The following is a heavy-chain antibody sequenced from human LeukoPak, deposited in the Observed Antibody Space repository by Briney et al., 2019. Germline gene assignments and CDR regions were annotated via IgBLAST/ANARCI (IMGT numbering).Heavy chain of an antibody. Sequence: PAGTLSLSCAASGFTFSSYAMHWVRQAPGKGLEYISAISCSGGSTYYANSVRGSFTISRDNSKNTLYLQMGSLSAEDMAVYYCARDSWTTLELSFRSPYYYYSGMDVWGQGTTVTVSS. D-gene: IGHD1-1*01. CDR3: ARDSWTTLELSFRSPYYYYSGMDV. CDR2: ISCSGGST. J-gene: IGHJ6*02. V-gene: IGHV3-64*01. CDR1: GFTFSSYA.